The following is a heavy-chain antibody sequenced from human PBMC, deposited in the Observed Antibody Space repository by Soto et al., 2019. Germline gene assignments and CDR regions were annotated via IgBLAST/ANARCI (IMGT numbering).Heavy chain of an antibody. V-gene: IGHV1-69*13. CDR3: ARDYAYCGGDCYSQPSKKYYYYGMDV. CDR2: IIPIFGTA. Sequence: SVKVSCKASGGTFSSYAISWVRQAPGQGLEWMGGIIPIFGTANYAQKFQGRVTITADESTSTAYMELSSLRSEDTAVYYCARDYAYCGGDCYSQPSKKYYYYGMDVWGQ. D-gene: IGHD2-21*02. J-gene: IGHJ6*02. CDR1: GGTFSSYA.